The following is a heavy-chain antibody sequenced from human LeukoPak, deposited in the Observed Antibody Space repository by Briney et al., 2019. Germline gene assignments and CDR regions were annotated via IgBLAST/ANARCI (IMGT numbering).Heavy chain of an antibody. CDR3: ARFIMITFGGVIAYNWFDP. CDR1: GGSFSGYY. D-gene: IGHD3-16*02. J-gene: IGHJ5*02. V-gene: IGHV4-34*01. Sequence: PSETLSFTCAVYGGSFSGYYWSWIRQPPGEGLEWIGEINHSGSTNYNPSLKSRVTISVDTSKNQFSLKLSSVTAADTAVYYCARFIMITFGGVIAYNWFDPWGQGTLVTVSS. CDR2: INHSGST.